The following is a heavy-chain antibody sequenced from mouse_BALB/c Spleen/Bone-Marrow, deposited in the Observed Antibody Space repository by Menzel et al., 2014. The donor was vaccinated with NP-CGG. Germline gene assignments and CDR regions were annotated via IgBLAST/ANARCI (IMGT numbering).Heavy chain of an antibody. V-gene: IGHV1-69*01. CDR2: IDTSDSYT. Sequence: QVQLQQSGAELVMPGASVKMSCKASGYTFTDYWMHWVKQRPGQGLEWIGAIDTSDSYTSYNQKFKGKATLTVDESSSTAYMQLSSLTSEDSAVYYCARDYYGRDWYFDVWGAGTTVTVSS. J-gene: IGHJ1*01. D-gene: IGHD1-1*01. CDR3: ARDYYGRDWYFDV. CDR1: GYTFTDYW.